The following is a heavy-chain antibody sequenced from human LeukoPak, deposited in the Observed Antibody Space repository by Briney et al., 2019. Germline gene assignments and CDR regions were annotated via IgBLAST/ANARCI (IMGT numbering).Heavy chain of an antibody. CDR1: GYTFINYA. V-gene: IGHV1-3*01. CDR2: INAYNGDT. Sequence: ASVTVSCKASGYTFINYAIHWVRQAPGQRLEWMGWINAYNGDTEYSQKFQGRVTITRDTSASKAYMELSTLRSEDTAVYYCARGSSSDWPLEYWGRGILVTVSS. D-gene: IGHD6-19*01. J-gene: IGHJ4*02. CDR3: ARGSSSDWPLEY.